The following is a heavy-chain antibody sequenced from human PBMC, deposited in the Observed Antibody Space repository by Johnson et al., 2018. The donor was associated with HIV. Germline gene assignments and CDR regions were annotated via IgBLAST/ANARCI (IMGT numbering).Heavy chain of an antibody. V-gene: IGHV3-23*04. D-gene: IGHD3-10*01. Sequence: VQLVESGGGLVQPGGSLRLSCAASGFTFSSYAMSWVRQAPGKGLEWVSGISGSGGSTYYADSVKGRFTISRDNSKNTLYLQMNSLRAEDTAVYYCARDRGQPDAFDIWGQGTMVTVSS. J-gene: IGHJ3*02. CDR3: ARDRGQPDAFDI. CDR1: GFTFSSYA. CDR2: ISGSGGST.